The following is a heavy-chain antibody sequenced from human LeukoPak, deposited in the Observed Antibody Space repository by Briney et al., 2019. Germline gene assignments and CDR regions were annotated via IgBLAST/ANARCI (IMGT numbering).Heavy chain of an antibody. D-gene: IGHD6-13*01. J-gene: IGHJ4*02. CDR2: TSGSGAYT. CDR3: AKGSALGYSSSWYLNS. CDR1: GFTFSSYG. V-gene: IGHV3-23*01. Sequence: GGSLRLSCAASGFTFSSYGMNWVRHAPGKGLEWISATSGSGAYTYYADSVKGRFTISRDNSKDTLYLQMNSLKVDDTALYYCAKGSALGYSSSWYLNSWGQGTLVTVST.